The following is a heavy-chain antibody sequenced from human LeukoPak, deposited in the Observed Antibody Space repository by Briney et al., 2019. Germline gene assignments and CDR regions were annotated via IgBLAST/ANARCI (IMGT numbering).Heavy chain of an antibody. D-gene: IGHD5-18*01. Sequence: PSEILSLTCAVSGGSISSGGYSWSWIRQPPGKGLEWIGYIYHSGSTYYNPSLKSRVTISVDRSKNQFSLKLSSVTAADTAVYYCARGRYSYGCFDYWGQGTLVTVSS. CDR3: ARGRYSYGCFDY. CDR2: IYHSGST. V-gene: IGHV4-30-2*01. CDR1: GGSISSGGYS. J-gene: IGHJ4*02.